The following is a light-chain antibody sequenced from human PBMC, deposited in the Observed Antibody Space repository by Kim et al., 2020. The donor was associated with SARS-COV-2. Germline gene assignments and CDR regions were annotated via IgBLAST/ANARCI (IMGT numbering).Light chain of an antibody. Sequence: SSELTQDPAVSVALGQTVRITCRGDSLRSYHANWYQQKPGQAPVLVIYGKNNRPSGIPDRFSGSSSGNTASLTITGAQAEDEADYYCYSRDSSLNHLVVFGTGTKVTVL. CDR2: GKN. V-gene: IGLV3-19*01. CDR1: SLRSYH. CDR3: YSRDSSLNHLVV. J-gene: IGLJ1*01.